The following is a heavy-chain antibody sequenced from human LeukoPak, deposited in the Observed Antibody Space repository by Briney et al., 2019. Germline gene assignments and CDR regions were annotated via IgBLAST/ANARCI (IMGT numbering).Heavy chain of an antibody. Sequence: PSETLSLTCTVSGDSISNYYWSWIRQPPGKGLEWIGYIYYSGSTNYNPSLKSRVTISVDTSKNQFSLKLSSVTAADTAVYYCARLTVLRAFDIWGQGTMVTVSS. J-gene: IGHJ3*02. V-gene: IGHV4-59*08. CDR1: GDSISNYY. CDR3: ARLTVLRAFDI. CDR2: IYYSGST. D-gene: IGHD2/OR15-2a*01.